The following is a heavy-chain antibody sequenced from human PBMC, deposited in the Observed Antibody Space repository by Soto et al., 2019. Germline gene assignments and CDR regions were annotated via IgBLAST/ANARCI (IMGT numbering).Heavy chain of an antibody. CDR3: GSVRPSGYVLS. CDR1: GGSLSSYY. V-gene: IGHV4-59*01. J-gene: IGHJ5*02. CDR2: VYFSGNT. D-gene: IGHD6-25*01. Sequence: SETLSLTCTVSGGSLSSYYWTCIRQSPGKGLEWIGYVYFSGNTNYNPSLKSRVTISIDTSKNQFSLTLASGTAADTAFYYCGSVRPSGYVLSWGQGTLGTVSA.